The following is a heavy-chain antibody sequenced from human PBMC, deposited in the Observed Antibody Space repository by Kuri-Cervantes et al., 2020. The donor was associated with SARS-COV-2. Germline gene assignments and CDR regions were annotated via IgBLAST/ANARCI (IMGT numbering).Heavy chain of an antibody. CDR1: GGSISSGSYY. CDR3: ARVRRWLQSNDAFDI. J-gene: IGHJ3*02. Sequence: LRLSCTVSGGSISSGSYYWSWIRQPAGKGLEWIRRIYTSGSTNYNPSLKSRVTISVDTSKNQFSLKLSSVTAADTAVYYCARVRRWLQSNDAFDIWGQGTMVTVSS. D-gene: IGHD5-24*01. V-gene: IGHV4-61*02. CDR2: IYTSGST.